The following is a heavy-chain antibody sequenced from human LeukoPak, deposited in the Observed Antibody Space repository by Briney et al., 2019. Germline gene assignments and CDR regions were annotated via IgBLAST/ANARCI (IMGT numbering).Heavy chain of an antibody. Sequence: PSETLSLTCAVYGGSFSGYYWSWIRQPPGKGLEWIGEINHSGSTNYNPSLKSRVTISVDTSKNQFSLKLNSVTAADTAVYYCARGGGYNWFDPGGRGALVTVSS. D-gene: IGHD4-23*01. CDR3: ARGGGYNWFDP. CDR2: INHSGST. CDR1: GGSFSGYY. J-gene: IGHJ5*02. V-gene: IGHV4-34*01.